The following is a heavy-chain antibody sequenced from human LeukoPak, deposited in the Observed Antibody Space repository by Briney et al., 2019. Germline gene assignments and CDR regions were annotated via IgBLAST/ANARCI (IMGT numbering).Heavy chain of an antibody. CDR3: ARSPPSLLWFGS. D-gene: IGHD1-26*01. CDR1: GYTFTGYY. V-gene: IGHV1-2*02. CDR2: MNPKSGGT. J-gene: IGHJ5*01. Sequence: ASVKVSCKASGYTFTGYYVHWVRQAPGQGLEWMGWMNPKSGGTNYAQKFEARVTMNRDTSISTAYMELSRLRFDDTAVYYCARSPPSLLWFGSWGQGTLVTVSS.